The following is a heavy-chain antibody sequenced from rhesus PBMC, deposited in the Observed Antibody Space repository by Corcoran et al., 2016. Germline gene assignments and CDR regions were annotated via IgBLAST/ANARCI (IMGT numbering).Heavy chain of an antibody. CDR2: IHPGYGST. J-gene: IGHJ4*01. D-gene: IGHD2-21*01. CDR1: GYIFTSYV. V-gene: IGHV1-70*01. CDR3: AAVEVEYCTGSGCYWNYFDY. Sequence: QEQLVQSGAEVKKPGASVKVSCKASGYIFTSYVISWLRQAPGQGFDWMGGIHPGYGSTSNAQKYQGRVTITSDMSMSTVYMEMSSLRSEDMVVYYCAAVEVEYCTGSGCYWNYFDYWGQGVLVTVSS.